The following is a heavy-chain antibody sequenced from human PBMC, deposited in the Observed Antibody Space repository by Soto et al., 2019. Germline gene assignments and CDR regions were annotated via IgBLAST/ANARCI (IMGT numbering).Heavy chain of an antibody. Sequence: PSETLSLTCTVSGGSISSGGYYWSWIRQHPGKGLEWIGYIYHSGTTYYNPSLKSRVTISVHTSSSQFSLELSSVTAADTAVYYCARGLISGSHYSGGWYYFDSWGQGTQVTVSS. CDR2: IYHSGTT. CDR3: ARGLISGSHYSGGWYYFDS. CDR1: GGSISSGGYY. V-gene: IGHV4-31*03. D-gene: IGHD1-26*01. J-gene: IGHJ4*02.